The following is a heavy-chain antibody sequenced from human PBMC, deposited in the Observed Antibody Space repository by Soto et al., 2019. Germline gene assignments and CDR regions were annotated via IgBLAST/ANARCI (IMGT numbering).Heavy chain of an antibody. CDR2: ISPYTGNT. J-gene: IGHJ6*02. Sequence: QVQLVQSGDEVKKPGASVKVSCKASGYIFVNYGIAWVRQAPGQGLGWMGWISPYTGNTHSATKVQGRLTMTTDTASGTADMDLGSLTSAATAVYFCVMVNNYVTPTPQDVWGQGTTVTVSS. CDR3: VMVNNYVTPTPQDV. D-gene: IGHD3-16*01. CDR1: GYIFVNYG. V-gene: IGHV1-18*01.